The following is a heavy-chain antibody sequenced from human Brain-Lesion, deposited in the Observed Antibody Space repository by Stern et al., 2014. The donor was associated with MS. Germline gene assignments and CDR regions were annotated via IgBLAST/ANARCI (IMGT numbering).Heavy chain of an antibody. CDR2: IYNSGGT. CDR1: GVSIRDYY. CDR3: ARHYDSTGYGRENWFDP. V-gene: IGHV4-59*01. D-gene: IGHD3-22*01. J-gene: IGHJ5*02. Sequence: QVQLQESGPGLVKPSETLSLTCTVSGVSIRDYYWSWIRQPPGKGLQWIGDIYNSGGTKCNPSLKSRVTISIDTSTKEFSLKLRSVTAADTAVYYCARHYDSTGYGRENWFDPWGQGTLVTVSS.